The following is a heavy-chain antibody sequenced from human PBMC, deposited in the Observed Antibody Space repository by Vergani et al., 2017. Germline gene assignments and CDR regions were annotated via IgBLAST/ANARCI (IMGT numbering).Heavy chain of an antibody. CDR3: ARDKRNSYYDILTGDV. Sequence: EVQLEESGGGLVQPGGSLRLSCAASGFTFSSYSMNWVRQAPGKGLEWVSYISSSSSTIYYADSVKGRFTISRDNAKNSLYLQMNSLRVEDTAVYYCARDKRNSYYDILTGDVWGQGTTVTVSS. CDR2: ISSSSSTI. J-gene: IGHJ6*02. D-gene: IGHD3-9*01. CDR1: GFTFSSYS. V-gene: IGHV3-48*01.